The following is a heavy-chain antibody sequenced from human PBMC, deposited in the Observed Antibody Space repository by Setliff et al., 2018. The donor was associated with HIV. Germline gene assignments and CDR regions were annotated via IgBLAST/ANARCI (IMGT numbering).Heavy chain of an antibody. Sequence: ASVKVSCKASGGTFSSYAISWVRQAPGQGLEWMGGIIPIFGTANYAQKFQGRVTMTRNTSISTAYMELSSLRSDDTAVYYCASYSGSYYFILHYWGQGTLVTVSS. CDR1: GGTFSSYA. D-gene: IGHD1-26*01. CDR3: ASYSGSYYFILHY. J-gene: IGHJ4*02. CDR2: IIPIFGTA. V-gene: IGHV1-69*05.